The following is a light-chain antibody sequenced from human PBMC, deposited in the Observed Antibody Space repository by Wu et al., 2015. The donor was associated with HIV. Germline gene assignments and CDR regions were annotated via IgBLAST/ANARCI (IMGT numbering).Light chain of an antibody. CDR3: QQYNNWPPYT. Sequence: EIVMTQSPAXLSVSPGERATLSCRASQTISSSLAWYQQKPGQSPRLLIYSTSTRATGIPARFSGSGSGTEFSLTISNIQSEDSAVYYCQQYNNWPPYTFGQGTKLEIK. J-gene: IGKJ2*01. CDR1: QTISSS. V-gene: IGKV3-15*01. CDR2: STS.